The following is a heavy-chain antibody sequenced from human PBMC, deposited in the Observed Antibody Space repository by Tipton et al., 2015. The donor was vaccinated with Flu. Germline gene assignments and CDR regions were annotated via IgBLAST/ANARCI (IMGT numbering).Heavy chain of an antibody. Sequence: QLVQSGAEVKKPGASVKVSCKASGYIFTSYDINWVRQATGQGLEWMGWMNPISGNTDYAQKFQGRVTMTRNTSITTAYMELSSLTSEGTAVYYCARIRDIVVVPATSYYGMDVWGQGTTVTVSS. V-gene: IGHV1-8*01. D-gene: IGHD2-2*01. CDR1: GYIFTSYD. J-gene: IGHJ6*02. CDR2: MNPISGNT. CDR3: ARIRDIVVVPATSYYGMDV.